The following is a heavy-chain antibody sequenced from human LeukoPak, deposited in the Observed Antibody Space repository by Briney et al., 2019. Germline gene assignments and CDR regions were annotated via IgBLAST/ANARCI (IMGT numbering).Heavy chain of an antibody. J-gene: IGHJ4*02. Sequence: SETLSLTCTVSGGSISSYYWSWIRQPPGKGLEWIGYIYYSGSTNYNPPLKSRVTISVDTSKNQFSLKLSSVTAADTAVYYCARSLPTIYFDYWGQGTLVTVSS. CDR2: IYYSGST. D-gene: IGHD1-26*01. V-gene: IGHV4-59*01. CDR3: ARSLPTIYFDY. CDR1: GGSISSYY.